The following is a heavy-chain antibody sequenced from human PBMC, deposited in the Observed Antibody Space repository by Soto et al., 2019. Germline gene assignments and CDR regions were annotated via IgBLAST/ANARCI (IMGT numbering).Heavy chain of an antibody. CDR2: INHSGST. D-gene: IGHD3-9*01. J-gene: IGHJ2*01. CDR1: GGSFSGYY. Sequence: SETLSLTCAVYGGSFSGYYWSWIRQPPGKGLEWIGEINHSGSTNYNPSLKSRVTISVDTSKNQFSLKLSSVTAADTAVYYCARGQGLRYFDWLSRYFDLWGRGTLVT. CDR3: ARGQGLRYFDWLSRYFDL. V-gene: IGHV4-34*01.